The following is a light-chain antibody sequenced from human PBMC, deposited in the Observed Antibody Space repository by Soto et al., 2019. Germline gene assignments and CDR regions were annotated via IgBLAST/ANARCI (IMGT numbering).Light chain of an antibody. Sequence: QSALTQPPSASGSPGQSVTISCTGTSSDVGGYNYVSWYQQHPGKAPKLTIYEVNKRPSGVPDRFSGSKSGNTASLTVSGLQAEDEADYYCSSYTGSNNLVFGTGTKRTVL. CDR2: EVN. CDR1: SSDVGGYNY. V-gene: IGLV2-8*01. CDR3: SSYTGSNNLV. J-gene: IGLJ1*01.